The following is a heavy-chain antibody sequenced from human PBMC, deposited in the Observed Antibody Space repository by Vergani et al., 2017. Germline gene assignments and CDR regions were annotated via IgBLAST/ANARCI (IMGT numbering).Heavy chain of an antibody. J-gene: IGHJ6*02. CDR3: ATPQTVTTGGMEV. Sequence: EVQLVQSGAEVKKPGATMKISCKVSGYTFTDHYMHWVKQAPGKGLEWMGLVDPEDGETINAEKFKGRATIAADTSTDTAHLELSSLRSEDTAVYYCATPQTVTTGGMEVWGQGTTVIVSS. CDR2: VDPEDGET. CDR1: GYTFTDHY. V-gene: IGHV1-69-2*01. D-gene: IGHD4-17*01.